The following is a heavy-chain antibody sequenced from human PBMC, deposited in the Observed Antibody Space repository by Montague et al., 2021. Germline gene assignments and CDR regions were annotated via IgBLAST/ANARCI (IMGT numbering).Heavy chain of an antibody. CDR3: AKQGYFVSGTSYRGFDH. CDR1: SGSIFHAH. V-gene: IGHV4-59*08. D-gene: IGHD3-10*01. CDR2: MFYGGAT. Sequence: SETLSLTCTVSSGSIFHAHWSWVRQPPGKGLEWLGSMFYGGATSNNPSLKSRVTMSIDTSTNQFSLKLSFVTGADTAVSYCAKQGYFVSGTSYRGFDHWGQGILVIVSS. J-gene: IGHJ5*02.